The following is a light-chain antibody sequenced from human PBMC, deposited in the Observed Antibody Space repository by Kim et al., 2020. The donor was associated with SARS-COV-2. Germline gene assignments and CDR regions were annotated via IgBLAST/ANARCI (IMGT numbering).Light chain of an antibody. CDR2: ASS. Sequence: DIQMTQSPSSLSASVGDRVTITCRASQNIRKYLNWYQHKPGKAPKLLIYASSSLQSGVPSRFSGSGSGTDFTLTISSLQPEDFATYYCQQTYSTPRTFGGGTKLEI. CDR1: QNIRKY. CDR3: QQTYSTPRT. V-gene: IGKV1-39*01. J-gene: IGKJ4*01.